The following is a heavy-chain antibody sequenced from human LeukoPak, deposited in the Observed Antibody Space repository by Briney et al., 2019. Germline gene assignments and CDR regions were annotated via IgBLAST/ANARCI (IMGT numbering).Heavy chain of an antibody. V-gene: IGHV1-3*01. D-gene: IGHD3-10*01. J-gene: IGHJ4*02. CDR2: INGGDGNT. Sequence: ASVKVSCKASGYTFIHYAVHWVRQAPGQRLEWMGWINGGDGNTEYSQTFQGRITITRDTFASTTYMELNSLSSEDTAFYYCARAGTAIDYWGQGTLVTVSS. CDR1: GYTFIHYA. CDR3: ARAGTAIDY.